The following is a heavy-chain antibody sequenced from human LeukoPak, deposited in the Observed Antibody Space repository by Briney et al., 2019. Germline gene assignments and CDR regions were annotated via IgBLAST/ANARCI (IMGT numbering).Heavy chain of an antibody. Sequence: SETLSLTCAVSGGSISSGGYSWSWIRQPPGKGLEWIGYIYDSGSTYYNPSLKSRVSILLDRSKSQFSLSLTSVTAADTAVYYCARAYAKWAIDVWGQGTMVTVSS. V-gene: IGHV4-30-2*01. J-gene: IGHJ3*01. D-gene: IGHD2-2*01. CDR2: IYDSGST. CDR1: GGSISSGGYS. CDR3: ARAYAKWAIDV.